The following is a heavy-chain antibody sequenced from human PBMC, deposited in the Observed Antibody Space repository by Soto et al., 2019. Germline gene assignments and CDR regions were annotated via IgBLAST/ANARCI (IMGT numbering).Heavy chain of an antibody. CDR3: ARDSIAARLFRVNY. CDR2: LSDGGGST. Sequence: EVQLLESGGGLVQPGGSLRLSCAASGFTFSNYAMSWVRQAPGKGLEWVSGLSDGGGSTFYADSVKGRFTISRDNAKNTLYLQMSSLRAEDTAVYYCARDSIAARLFRVNYWGQGTLVTVSS. CDR1: GFTFSNYA. D-gene: IGHD6-6*01. J-gene: IGHJ4*02. V-gene: IGHV3-23*01.